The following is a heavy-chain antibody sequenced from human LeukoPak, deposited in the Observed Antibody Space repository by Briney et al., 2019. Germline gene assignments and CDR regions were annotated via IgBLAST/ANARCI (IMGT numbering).Heavy chain of an antibody. CDR3: AREIVVVPAAMNWFDP. J-gene: IGHJ5*02. CDR1: GGSISSYY. Sequence: PSETLSLTCTVSGGSISSYYWSWIRQPPGKGPEWIGYIYYSGSTNYNPSLKSRVTISVDTSKNQFSLKLSSVTAADTAVYYCAREIVVVPAAMNWFDPWGQGTLVTVSS. CDR2: IYYSGST. V-gene: IGHV4-59*01. D-gene: IGHD2-2*01.